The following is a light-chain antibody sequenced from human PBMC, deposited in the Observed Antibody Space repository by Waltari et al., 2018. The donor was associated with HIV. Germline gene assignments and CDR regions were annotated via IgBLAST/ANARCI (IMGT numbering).Light chain of an antibody. CDR3: CSYAGTYTYV. Sequence: QSALTQPRSVSGSPGQSVTISCTGTSSDVGDYNSVSWYQQPPGKAPKLMIYDVSKWPSGVPDRFSGSKSGNTASLTISGLQAEDEADYYCCSYAGTYTYVFGTGTKVTVL. CDR2: DVS. V-gene: IGLV2-11*01. J-gene: IGLJ1*01. CDR1: SSDVGDYNS.